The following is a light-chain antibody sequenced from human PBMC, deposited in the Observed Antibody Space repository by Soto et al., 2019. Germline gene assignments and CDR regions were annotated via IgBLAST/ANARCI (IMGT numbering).Light chain of an antibody. Sequence: QSVLTQPRSVSGSPGQSVTISCTGTTSDVGGYNYVSWYQQHPGKAPKLMIYEVSKRPSGVPDRFSGSKSGNTASLTISGLQAEDEADYYCCSNAGSYEVFGGGTKLTVL. J-gene: IGLJ2*01. V-gene: IGLV2-11*01. CDR2: EVS. CDR1: TSDVGGYNY. CDR3: CSNAGSYEV.